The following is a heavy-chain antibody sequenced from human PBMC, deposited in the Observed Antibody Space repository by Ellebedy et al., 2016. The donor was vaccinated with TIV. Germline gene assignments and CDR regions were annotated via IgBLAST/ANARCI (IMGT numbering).Heavy chain of an antibody. J-gene: IGHJ4*02. Sequence: SGPTLVKPTQTLTMTCSFSGFSLSTSGLGVGWARQPPGKALEWLALIYWNDDKRYSPSLKSRLTINKDTSKNQVVLTMTNMDPVDTATYYCVHTWGIWGQGTLVTVTS. CDR2: IYWNDDK. V-gene: IGHV2-5*01. D-gene: IGHD7-27*01. CDR3: VHTWGI. CDR1: GFSLSTSGLG.